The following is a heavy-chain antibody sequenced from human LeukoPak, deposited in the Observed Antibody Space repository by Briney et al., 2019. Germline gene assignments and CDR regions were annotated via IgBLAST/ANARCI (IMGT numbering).Heavy chain of an antibody. Sequence: GASVKVSCKASGYTFTSYGISWVRQAPRQGLEWMGWISAYNGNTNYAQKLQGRVTMTTDTSTSTAYMELRSLRSDDTAVYYCARDRPSSWTIPPDYWGQGTLVTVSS. D-gene: IGHD6-13*01. CDR3: ARDRPSSWTIPPDY. J-gene: IGHJ4*02. V-gene: IGHV1-18*01. CDR1: GYTFTSYG. CDR2: ISAYNGNT.